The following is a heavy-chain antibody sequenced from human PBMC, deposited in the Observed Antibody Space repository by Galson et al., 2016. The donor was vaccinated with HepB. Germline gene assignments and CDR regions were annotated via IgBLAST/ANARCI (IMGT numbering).Heavy chain of an antibody. J-gene: IGHJ6*02. Sequence: SLRLSCAASGFTFSSYAMSWVRQAPGKGLEWVSTISGSGYNTYYADSVKGRFTISRDSSKNTLYLQINSLRAEDTAVYYCAKGEVWGSRYFYGVDVWGQGTTVTVSS. D-gene: IGHD7-27*01. CDR1: GFTFSSYA. V-gene: IGHV3-23*01. CDR2: ISGSGYNT. CDR3: AKGEVWGSRYFYGVDV.